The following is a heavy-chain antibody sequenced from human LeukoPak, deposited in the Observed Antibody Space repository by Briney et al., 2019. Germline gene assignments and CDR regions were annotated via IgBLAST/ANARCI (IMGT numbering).Heavy chain of an antibody. CDR3: AKGGKWDVTPFDY. D-gene: IGHD1-26*01. J-gene: IGHJ4*02. CDR2: ISGGGGST. Sequence: PGGSLRLSCAVSGFSVSNNYMNWVRQAPGKGLEWVSTISGGGGSTYYADSVKGRFTISRDNSKNTLYLQVNSLRAEDTAVYYCAKGGKWDVTPFDYWGQGTLVTVSS. V-gene: IGHV3-23*01. CDR1: GFSVSNNY.